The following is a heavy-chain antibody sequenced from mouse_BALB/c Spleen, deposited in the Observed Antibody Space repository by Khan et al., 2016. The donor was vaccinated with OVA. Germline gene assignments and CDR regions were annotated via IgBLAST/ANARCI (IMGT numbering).Heavy chain of an antibody. V-gene: IGHV2-6-5*01. Sequence: QVTLKESGPGLVAPSQNLSITCTVSGFSLSDYGVSWIRQPPGKGLEWLGVLWGGGSTYYNSVFKSRLSISKDNSKSQVFLKMSSLQSDDTAMYYCAKWVWSYYYTLDYWGQGTSVTVSS. CDR3: AKWVWSYYYTLDY. CDR2: LWGGGST. CDR1: GFSLSDYG. J-gene: IGHJ4*01.